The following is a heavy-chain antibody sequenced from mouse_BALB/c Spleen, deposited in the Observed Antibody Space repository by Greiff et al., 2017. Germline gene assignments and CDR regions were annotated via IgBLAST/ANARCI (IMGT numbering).Heavy chain of an antibody. J-gene: IGHJ3*01. CDR2: IDPANGNT. Sequence: VQLKESGAELVKSGASVKLSCTASGFNIKDTYMHWVKQRPEQGLEWIGRIDPANGNTKYDPKFQGKATITADTSSNTAYLQLSSLTSEDTAVYYCASYDGYFAYWGQGTLVTVSA. CDR1: GFNIKDTY. V-gene: IGHV14-3*02. CDR3: ASYDGYFAY. D-gene: IGHD2-3*01.